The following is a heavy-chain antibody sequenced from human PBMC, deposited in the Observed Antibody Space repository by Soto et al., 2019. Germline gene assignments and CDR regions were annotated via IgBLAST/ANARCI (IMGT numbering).Heavy chain of an antibody. D-gene: IGHD1-20*01. CDR1: GGTFSSYA. CDR2: IIPIFGTA. V-gene: IGHV1-69*12. CDR3: ARVVTGTTGDYYYGMDV. J-gene: IGHJ6*02. Sequence: QVQLVQSGAEVKKHGSSVKVSCKASGGTFSSYAISWVRQAPGQGLEWMGGIIPIFGTANYAQKFQGRVTITADESTSTAYMELSSLRSEDTAVYYCARVVTGTTGDYYYGMDVWGQGTTVTVSS.